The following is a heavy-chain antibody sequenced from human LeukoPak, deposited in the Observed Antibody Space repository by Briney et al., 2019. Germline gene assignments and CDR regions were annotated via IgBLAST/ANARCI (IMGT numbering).Heavy chain of an antibody. CDR1: GFTFSSYW. CDR3: SRDTADDAFDI. CDR2: TNSDGSST. J-gene: IGHJ3*02. V-gene: IGHV3-74*01. Sequence: PGGSLRLSCAASGFTFSSYWMHWVRQAPGKGLVWVSRTNSDGSSTSYADSVKGRFTISRDNAKNTLYLQMNSLRAEDTAVYYCSRDTADDAFDIWGQGTMVTVSS.